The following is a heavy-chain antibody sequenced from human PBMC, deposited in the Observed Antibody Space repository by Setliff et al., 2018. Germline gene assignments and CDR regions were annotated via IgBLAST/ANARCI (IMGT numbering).Heavy chain of an antibody. D-gene: IGHD4-4*01. J-gene: IGHJ4*02. V-gene: IGHV4-61*02. CDR2: VHSSGDT. CDR3: ARATVGLATIIYFDS. Sequence: SETLSLTCNVSGASISSGFYYWSWIRQPAGKGLEWIGRVHSSGDTKYNPSVKTRVTMSVDMSKNQFSLKLSSATAADTAVYYCARATVGLATIIYFDSWGQGTLVTVSS. CDR1: GASISSGFYY.